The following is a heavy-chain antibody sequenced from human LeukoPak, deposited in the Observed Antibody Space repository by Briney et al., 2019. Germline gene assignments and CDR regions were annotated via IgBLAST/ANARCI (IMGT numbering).Heavy chain of an antibody. CDR1: GYTFTSYD. V-gene: IGHV1-8*01. CDR3: ARGRGHSGSQRGYYFDY. J-gene: IGHJ4*02. D-gene: IGHD1-26*01. Sequence: ASVKVSCKASGYTFTSYDINWVRQATGQGLEWMGWMNPNSGNTGYAQKFQGRVTMTRNTSISTAYMELSSLRSEDTAVYYCARGRGHSGSQRGYYFDYWGQGTLVTVSS. CDR2: MNPNSGNT.